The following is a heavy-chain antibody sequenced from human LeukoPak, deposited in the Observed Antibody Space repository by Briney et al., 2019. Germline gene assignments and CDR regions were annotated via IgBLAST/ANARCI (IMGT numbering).Heavy chain of an antibody. V-gene: IGHV1-2*02. CDR2: INPNSGGT. J-gene: IGHJ4*02. CDR3: AKDRCVSTSCYLDY. Sequence: ASVKVSCKASGYTFTGYYMHWVRQAPGQGLEWMGWINPNSGGTNYAQKFQGRVTMTRDTSISTAYMELSRLRSDDTAVYYCAKDRCVSTSCYLDYWGQGTLVTVSS. D-gene: IGHD2-2*01. CDR1: GYTFTGYY.